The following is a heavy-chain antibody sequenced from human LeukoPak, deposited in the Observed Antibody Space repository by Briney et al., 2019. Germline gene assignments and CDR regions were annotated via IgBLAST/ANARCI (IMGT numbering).Heavy chain of an antibody. CDR2: ISGSGGST. V-gene: IGHV3-23*01. Sequence: GSLRLSCAASGFTFSSYAMSWVRQAPGKGLEWVSAISGSGGSTYYADSVKGRFTISRDNSKNTLYLQMNSLRAEDTAVYYCAKDPRHSSGYYYGGNYWGQGTLVTVSS. CDR1: GFTFSSYA. D-gene: IGHD3-22*01. J-gene: IGHJ4*02. CDR3: AKDPRHSSGYYYGGNY.